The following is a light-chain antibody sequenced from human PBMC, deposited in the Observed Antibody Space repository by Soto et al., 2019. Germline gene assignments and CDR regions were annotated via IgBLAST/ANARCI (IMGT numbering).Light chain of an antibody. CDR1: SSDVGGYDY. V-gene: IGLV2-14*01. CDR3: CSYTGSLTLL. CDR2: EVS. Sequence: QSVLTQPASVSGSPGQSITISCTGSSSDVGGYDYVSWYQQHPGKAPKLMIYEVSNRPSGVSNRFSGSKSGNTASRTISGLQAEDEADYYCCSYTGSLTLLFGGGTKLTVL. J-gene: IGLJ2*01.